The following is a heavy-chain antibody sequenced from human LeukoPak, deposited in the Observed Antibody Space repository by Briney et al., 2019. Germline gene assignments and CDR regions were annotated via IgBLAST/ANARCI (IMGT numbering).Heavy chain of an antibody. V-gene: IGHV4-34*01. CDR2: INHSGST. J-gene: IGHJ4*02. Sequence: SETLSLTCAVYGESFSGYYWSWIRQPPGKGLEWIGEINHSGSTNYNPSLKSRVTISVDTSKNQFSPKLSSVTAADTAVYYCARRAIGGVIVGKPFDYWGQGTLVTVSS. CDR3: ARRAIGGVIVGKPFDY. D-gene: IGHD3-16*02. CDR1: GESFSGYY.